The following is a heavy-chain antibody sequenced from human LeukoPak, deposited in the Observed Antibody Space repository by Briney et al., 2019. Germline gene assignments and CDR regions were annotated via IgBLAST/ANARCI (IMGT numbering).Heavy chain of an antibody. Sequence: PSETLSLTCTVSGGSISSSNYYWGWIRQPPGKGLEWIGSIYYSGSNYSNPSLKSRVTISVDTSKNQFSLKLSSVTAADTAVYYCATTTIRLGYWGQGTLVTVSS. CDR3: ATTTIRLGY. J-gene: IGHJ4*02. V-gene: IGHV4-39*07. CDR2: IYYSGSN. D-gene: IGHD1-26*01. CDR1: GGSISSSNYY.